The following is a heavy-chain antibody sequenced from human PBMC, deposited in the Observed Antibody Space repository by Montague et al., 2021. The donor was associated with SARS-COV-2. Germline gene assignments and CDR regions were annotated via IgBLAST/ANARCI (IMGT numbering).Heavy chain of an antibody. Sequence: SETLSLTCAVYGESFSGFFWSWIRQPPGTRLEWIAEINDRGVTNYNYNPSLGSRVTISADTSKNQFSLKLRSVTAADTAVYYCARWDPQTLTVISLRGKSANDYWGQGTLVTVSS. CDR1: GESFSGFF. CDR3: ARWDPQTLTVISLRGKSANDY. J-gene: IGHJ4*02. D-gene: IGHD4-11*01. CDR2: INDRGVTNY. V-gene: IGHV4-34*01.